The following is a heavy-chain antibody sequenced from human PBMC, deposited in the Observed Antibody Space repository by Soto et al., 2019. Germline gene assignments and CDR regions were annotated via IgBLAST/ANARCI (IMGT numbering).Heavy chain of an antibody. CDR1: GYPVTAYY. CDR3: AGGGGVGVAGSAAFDM. D-gene: IGHD3-3*01. V-gene: IGHV1-2*02. Sequence: QLHLVQSGAVVKKPGASVTVSCSASGYPVTAYYMHWVRQAPGRGLEWMGGINPATGATKYTQTFQGRGTMARGTSTDNVFMGPGGLTSGDTAVFLWAGGGGVGVAGSAAFDMWGQGTLVTVSS. CDR2: INPATGAT. J-gene: IGHJ3*02.